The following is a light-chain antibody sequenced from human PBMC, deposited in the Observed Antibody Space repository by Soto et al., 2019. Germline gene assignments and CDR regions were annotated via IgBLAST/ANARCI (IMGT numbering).Light chain of an antibody. CDR2: DVT. Sequence: QSALTQPRSVSGSPGQSVTISCTGTSSDVGGYNYVSWYQQHPGKAPKLMIYDVTKRPSGVPDRFSGSRSGNTASLTISGLQAEDEADYYCGSYAGTYPLPFGGGIKLTVL. CDR3: GSYAGTYPLP. CDR1: SSDVGGYNY. V-gene: IGLV2-11*01. J-gene: IGLJ2*01.